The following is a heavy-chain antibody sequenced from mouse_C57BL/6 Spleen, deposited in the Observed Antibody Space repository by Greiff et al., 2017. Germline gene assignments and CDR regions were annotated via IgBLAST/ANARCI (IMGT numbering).Heavy chain of an antibody. J-gene: IGHJ3*01. V-gene: IGHV1-15*01. CDR2: IDPETGGT. CDR3: TKEETGSAWFAY. Sequence: QVQLKQSGAELVRPGASVTLSCKASGYTFTDYEMHWVKQTPVHGLEWIGAIDPETGGTAYNQKFKGKAILTADKSSSTAYMELRSLTSEDSAVYYWTKEETGSAWFAYWGQGTLVTVSA. CDR1: GYTFTDYE. D-gene: IGHD4-1*01.